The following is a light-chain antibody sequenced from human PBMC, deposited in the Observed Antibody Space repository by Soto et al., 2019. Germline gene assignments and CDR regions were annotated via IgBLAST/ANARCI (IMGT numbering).Light chain of an antibody. CDR1: SSDVGAYNF. Sequence: QSVLTQPASVSGSPGQSITISCTGTSSDVGAYNFVSWYQQHPATVPKLMIYHVNNRPSGVSDRFSGSKSGNTASLTISGLQADDEADYYCYSYTTSSTYVFGTGTKVTVL. CDR2: HVN. V-gene: IGLV2-14*01. J-gene: IGLJ1*01. CDR3: YSYTTSSTYV.